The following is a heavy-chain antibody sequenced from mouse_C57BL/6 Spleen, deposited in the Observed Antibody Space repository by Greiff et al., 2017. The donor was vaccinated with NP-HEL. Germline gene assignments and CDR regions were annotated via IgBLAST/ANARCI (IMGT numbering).Heavy chain of an antibody. Sequence: EVKVVESGGGLVKPGGSLKLSCAASGFTFSSYAMSWVRQTPEKRLEWVATISDGGSYTYYPDNVKGRFTISRDNAKNNLYLQMSHLKSEDTAMYYWARDPVYGSYFDYWGQGTTLTVSS. CDR2: ISDGGSYT. CDR1: GFTFSSYA. D-gene: IGHD2-1*01. CDR3: ARDPVYGSYFDY. V-gene: IGHV5-4*01. J-gene: IGHJ2*01.